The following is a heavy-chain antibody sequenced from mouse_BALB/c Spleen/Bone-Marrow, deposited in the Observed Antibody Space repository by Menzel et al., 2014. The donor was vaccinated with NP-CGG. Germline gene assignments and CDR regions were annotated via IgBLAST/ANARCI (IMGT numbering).Heavy chain of an antibody. CDR2: IDPSDSYT. V-gene: IGHV1S127*01. Sequence: QVQLQQPGPELVKPGASVKMSCKASGYTFTSYWMHWVRPRPGQGLEWIGVIDPSDSYTSYIQKFKGKATLTVDTSSSTAYMQLSSLTSEDSAVYYCTRDAMDYWGQGTSVTVSS. CDR1: GYTFTSYW. CDR3: TRDAMDY. J-gene: IGHJ4*01.